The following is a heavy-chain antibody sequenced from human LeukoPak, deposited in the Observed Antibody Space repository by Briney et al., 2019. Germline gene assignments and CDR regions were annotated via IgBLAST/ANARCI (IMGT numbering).Heavy chain of an antibody. D-gene: IGHD4-23*01. Sequence: PGGSLRLACTASGFPFIQYSMNWVRQAPGKGLEWISYIGIDSGNTKYADSVRGRFTISTDKAKNSLYLQMNSLRVEDTAVYYCAKRSVATGWAGRSPAADYWGQGTLVTVSS. V-gene: IGHV3-48*01. CDR3: AKRSVATGWAGRSPAADY. J-gene: IGHJ4*02. CDR2: IGIDSGNT. CDR1: GFPFIQYS.